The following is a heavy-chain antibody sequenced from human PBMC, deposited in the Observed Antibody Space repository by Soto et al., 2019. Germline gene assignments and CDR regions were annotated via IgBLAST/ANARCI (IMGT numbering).Heavy chain of an antibody. J-gene: IGHJ4*02. D-gene: IGHD3-3*01. CDR3: ARDPHYDFWSGYYTSPFDY. CDR1: GFTFSSYS. CDR2: ISSSSSYI. Sequence: PGGSLRLSCAASGFTFSSYSMNWVRQAPGKGLEWVSSISSSSSYIYYADSVKGRFTISRDNAKNSLYLQMNSLRAEDTAVYYRARDPHYDFWSGYYTSPFDYWGQGTLVTVSS. V-gene: IGHV3-21*01.